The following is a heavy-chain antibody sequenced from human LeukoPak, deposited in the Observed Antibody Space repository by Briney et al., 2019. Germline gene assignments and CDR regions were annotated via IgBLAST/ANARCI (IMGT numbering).Heavy chain of an antibody. CDR2: INPGGSST. CDR3: ARSNQAHDY. J-gene: IGHJ4*02. CDR1: GFAFSSYW. V-gene: IGHV3-74*01. Sequence: GGSLRLSCAASGFAFSSYWMHWVRQVPGKGLVWVSRINPGGSSTAYADSVKGRFTISRDNAKNTLYLQMNSLRAEDTAVYYCARSNQAHDYWGQGTLVTVSS. D-gene: IGHD4-11*01.